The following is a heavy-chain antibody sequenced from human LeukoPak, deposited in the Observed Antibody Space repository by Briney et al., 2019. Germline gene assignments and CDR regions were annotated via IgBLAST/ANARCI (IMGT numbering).Heavy chain of an antibody. CDR3: ASGRHYYDYVWGSYRQYYFDY. CDR2: INHSGST. CDR1: GGSFSGYC. V-gene: IGHV4-34*01. J-gene: IGHJ4*02. Sequence: PSETLSLTCAVYGGSFSGYCWSWIRQPPGKGLEWIGEINHSGSTNYNPSLKSRVTISVDTSKNQFSLKLSSVTAADTAVYYCASGRHYYDYVWGSYRQYYFDYWGQGTLVTVSS. D-gene: IGHD3-16*02.